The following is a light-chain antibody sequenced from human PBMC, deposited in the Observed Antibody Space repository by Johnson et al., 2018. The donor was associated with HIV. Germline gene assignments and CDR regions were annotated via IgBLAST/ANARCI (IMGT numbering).Light chain of an antibody. CDR1: SSTFGNNY. J-gene: IGLJ1*01. CDR2: KNN. V-gene: IGLV1-51*02. Sequence: QSVLTQPPSVSAAPGQRITISCSGSSSTFGNNYISWYQLLPGTPPKLLIFKNNKRPSGIPDRFSGSKSGTSATLGITGPWPEAEADYYCGTWDSSLSAGVFGTGTKVTVL. CDR3: GTWDSSLSAGV.